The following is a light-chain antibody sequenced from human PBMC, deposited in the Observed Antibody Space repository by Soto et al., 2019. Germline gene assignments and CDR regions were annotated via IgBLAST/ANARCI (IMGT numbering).Light chain of an antibody. J-gene: IGKJ3*01. CDR3: QKYNSSPFT. CDR1: QGISNY. CDR2: PAS. V-gene: IGKV1-27*01. Sequence: DIQMTQSPSSLSASIGDRVTITCRASQGISNYLAWYQQKPGKVPKILIYPASTLQSGVPSRFSGTRSGTDFTLTISSLQPEDVAIYYCQKYNSSPFTFGPGTRVDIK.